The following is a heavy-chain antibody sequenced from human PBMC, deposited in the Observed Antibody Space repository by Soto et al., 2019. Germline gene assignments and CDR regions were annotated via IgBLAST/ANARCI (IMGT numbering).Heavy chain of an antibody. V-gene: IGHV1-18*01. J-gene: IGHJ4*02. Sequence: QVQLVQSGAEVKKPGASVKVSCKTSGYTFTNFGLSWVRQAPGQGLEWMGWISAYNGNTNYAQNFQGRVTMTTDTSPSTAYMQLRSLRSDDTAVYYGARGGTPIDYWGQGTLVTVSS. D-gene: IGHD3-16*01. CDR3: ARGGTPIDY. CDR2: ISAYNGNT. CDR1: GYTFTNFG.